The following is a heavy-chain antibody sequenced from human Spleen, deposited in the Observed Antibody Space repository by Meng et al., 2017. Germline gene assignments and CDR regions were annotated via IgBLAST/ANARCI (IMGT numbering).Heavy chain of an antibody. CDR3: ARMGNCGGDCYSRHFDY. CDR1: VGSCVDYS. CDR2: INHSGST. J-gene: IGHJ4*02. Sequence: QVTHQMWGAGLLNPSETLSLPGVCCVGSCVDYSWSGIRQPPGKGLEWIGEINHSGSTNYNPSLKSRVTISVDKSKNQFSLKLSSVTAADTAVYYCARMGNCGGDCYSRHFDYWGQGTLVTVSS. D-gene: IGHD2-21*02. V-gene: IGHV4-34*01.